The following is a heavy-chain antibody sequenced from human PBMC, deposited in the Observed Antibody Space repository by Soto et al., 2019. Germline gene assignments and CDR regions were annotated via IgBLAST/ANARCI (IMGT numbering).Heavy chain of an antibody. D-gene: IGHD5-12*01. J-gene: IGHJ4*02. Sequence: QLQLQESGSGLVKPSQTLSLTCAVSGGSISSGGYSWSWIRQPPGKGLEWIGYIYHSGRTYYNPSLKSRVTRSVDRSKTQFSLKLSSVTAADTAVYYCAAGGGLPRYYWGQGTLVTVSS. CDR2: IYHSGRT. V-gene: IGHV4-30-2*01. CDR3: AAGGGLPRYY. CDR1: GGSISSGGYS.